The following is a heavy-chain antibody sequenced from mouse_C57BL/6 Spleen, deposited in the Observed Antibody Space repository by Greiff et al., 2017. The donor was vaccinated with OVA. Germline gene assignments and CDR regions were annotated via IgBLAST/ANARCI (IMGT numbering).Heavy chain of an antibody. CDR3: AEGLRPYYYAMDY. CDR1: GYSFSSSW. Sequence: QVQLQQSGPELVKPGASVKISCKASGYSFSSSWMNWVKQRPGKGLEWIGRIYPGDGDTNYNGKFKGKATLTADKSSSTAYMQLSSLTSEDSAVYFCAEGLRPYYYAMDYWGQGTSVTVSS. V-gene: IGHV1-82*01. J-gene: IGHJ4*01. CDR2: IYPGDGDT. D-gene: IGHD2-4*01.